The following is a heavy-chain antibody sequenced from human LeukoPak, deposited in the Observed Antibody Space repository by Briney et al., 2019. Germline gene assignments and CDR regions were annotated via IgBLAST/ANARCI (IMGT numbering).Heavy chain of an antibody. CDR3: ARGGYYGGDDY. CDR1: GFTFSHYY. D-gene: IGHD4-23*01. V-gene: IGHV3-11*01. J-gene: IGHJ4*02. CDR2: ISGDGSSI. Sequence: GGSLRLSCAASGFTFSHYYMSWIRQAPGKGLEWVSYISGDGSSISYADSVQGRFTISRDNAKISLYLQMNSLRPKDTAVYYCARGGYYGGDDYWGQGTLVTVSS.